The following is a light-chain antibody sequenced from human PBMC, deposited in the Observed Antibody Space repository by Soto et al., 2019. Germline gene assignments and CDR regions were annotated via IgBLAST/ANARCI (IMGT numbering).Light chain of an antibody. CDR1: QSVSSNY. CDR2: GAS. J-gene: IGKJ1*01. CDR3: QHQRA. Sequence: EIVLTQSPGTLSLSPGERATLSCRASQSVSSNYLAWYQQKPGQAPRLLIYGASRRATGIPDRFSGGVSGTDFTLTISRLEPEDFAVYFCQHQRAFGQGTKLEV. V-gene: IGKV3-20*01.